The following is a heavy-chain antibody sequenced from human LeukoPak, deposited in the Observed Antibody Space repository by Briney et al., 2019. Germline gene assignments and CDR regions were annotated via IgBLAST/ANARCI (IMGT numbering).Heavy chain of an antibody. V-gene: IGHV3-21*01. CDR2: ISSSSSYI. D-gene: IGHD3-9*01. J-gene: IGHJ4*02. CDR1: GFTLSSYS. CDR3: ARTYYDILTGYYYYFDY. Sequence: GGSLRLSCAASGFTLSSYSMNWVRQAPGKGLEWVSSISSSSSYIYYADSVKGRFTISRDNAKNSLYLQMNSLRAEDTAVYYCARTYYDILTGYYYYFDYWGQGTLVTVSS.